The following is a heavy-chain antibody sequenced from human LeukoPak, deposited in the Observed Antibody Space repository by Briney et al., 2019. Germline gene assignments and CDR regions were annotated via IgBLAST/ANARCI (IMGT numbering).Heavy chain of an antibody. Sequence: SVKVSCKASGGTFSSYAIRWVRQAPGQGLEWMGGIIPIFGTANYAQKFQGRVTITTDESTSTAYMELSSLRSEDTAVYYCARVVVVAANYYFDYWGQGTLVTVSS. CDR3: ARVVVVAANYYFDY. J-gene: IGHJ4*02. CDR2: IIPIFGTA. CDR1: GGTFSSYA. D-gene: IGHD2-15*01. V-gene: IGHV1-69*05.